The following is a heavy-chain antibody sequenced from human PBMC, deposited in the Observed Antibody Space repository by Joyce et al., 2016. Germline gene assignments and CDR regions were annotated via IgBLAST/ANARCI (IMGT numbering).Heavy chain of an antibody. Sequence: QVQLQESGPGLVKPSETLSLTCTVSGVSFTTFYWNWVRQPPGKGLEWIGHIYYSGSTNYNPSLKSRLTISVDTSKSQFSLKLTSLTAADTAVYYCAGGSGDYWGQGTLVTVSS. J-gene: IGHJ4*02. CDR1: GVSFTTFY. V-gene: IGHV4-59*01. CDR2: IYYSGST. D-gene: IGHD3-10*01. CDR3: AGGSGDY.